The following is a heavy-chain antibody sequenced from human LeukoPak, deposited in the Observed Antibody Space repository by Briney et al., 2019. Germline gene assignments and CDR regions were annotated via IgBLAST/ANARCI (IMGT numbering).Heavy chain of an antibody. Sequence: GGSLRLSCAASGFTFDDYAMHWVRQAPWKGLEWVSGISWNSGSIGYADSVKGRFTISRDNAKNSLYLQMNSLRAEDMALYYCAKAVGAQLLYSYYFDYWGQGTLVTVSS. CDR3: AKAVGAQLLYSYYFDY. V-gene: IGHV3-9*03. CDR2: ISWNSGSI. D-gene: IGHD2-2*02. J-gene: IGHJ4*02. CDR1: GFTFDDYA.